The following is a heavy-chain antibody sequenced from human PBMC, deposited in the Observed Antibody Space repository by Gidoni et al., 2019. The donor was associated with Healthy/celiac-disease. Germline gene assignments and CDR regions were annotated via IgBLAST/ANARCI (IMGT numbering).Heavy chain of an antibody. CDR3: ARDADITMGAFDI. CDR2: IKQDGSEK. CDR1: GFPFSSYW. D-gene: IGHD3-10*01. Sequence: EVQLVESGGGLVQPGGSLRLSCAASGFPFSSYWMSWVRQAPGKGLEWVANIKQDGSEKYYVDSVKGRFTIARDNAKNSLYLQMNSLRAEDTAVYYCARDADITMGAFDIWGQGTMVTVSS. V-gene: IGHV3-7*01. J-gene: IGHJ3*02.